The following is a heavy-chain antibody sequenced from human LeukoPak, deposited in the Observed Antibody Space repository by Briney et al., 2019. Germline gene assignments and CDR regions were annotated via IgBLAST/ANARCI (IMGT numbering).Heavy chain of an antibody. Sequence: SETLSLTCTVSGGSISSSSYYWGWIRQPPGKGLEWIGSIYYSGSTYHNPSLKSRVTISVDTSKNQFSLKLSSVTAADTAVYYCARDVVAASNWFDPWGQGTLVTVSS. J-gene: IGHJ5*02. CDR1: GGSISSSSYY. CDR2: IYYSGST. V-gene: IGHV4-39*07. CDR3: ARDVVAASNWFDP. D-gene: IGHD2-15*01.